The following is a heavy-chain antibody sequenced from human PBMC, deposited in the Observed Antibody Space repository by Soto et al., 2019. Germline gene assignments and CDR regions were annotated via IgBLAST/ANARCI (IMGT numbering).Heavy chain of an antibody. CDR3: AREVVVQDGYYMDV. D-gene: IGHD2-15*01. V-gene: IGHV4-59*01. CDR1: GGSISSYY. Sequence: QVQLQESGPGLVKPSETLSLTCTVSGGSISSYYWSWIRQPPGKGLEWIGYIYYSGSTNYNPSLKSRVTISVDTSKNQFSLKLSSVTAADTAVYYCAREVVVQDGYYMDVWGKGTTVTVSS. J-gene: IGHJ6*03. CDR2: IYYSGST.